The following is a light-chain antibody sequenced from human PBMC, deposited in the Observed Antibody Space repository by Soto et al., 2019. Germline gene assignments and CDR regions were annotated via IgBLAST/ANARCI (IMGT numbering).Light chain of an antibody. Sequence: DIQMTQSPSIVSTSVGDRVTITCRASQSISRWLAWYQQKPGKAPKRLIYKASSLESGVPSRVSGSGSGTEFTLTISSLQPDAFATYYYQQYNSFFTCGTRTKVDIK. V-gene: IGKV1-5*03. J-gene: IGKJ3*01. CDR2: KAS. CDR3: QQYNSFFT. CDR1: QSISRW.